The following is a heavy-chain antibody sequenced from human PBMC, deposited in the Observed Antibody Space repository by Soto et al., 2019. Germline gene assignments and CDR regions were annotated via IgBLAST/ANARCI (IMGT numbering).Heavy chain of an antibody. CDR2: IIPMFETV. CDR3: ARGLRTGNYGMDV. J-gene: IGHJ6*02. CDR1: CGTFDNYA. D-gene: IGHD2-15*01. V-gene: IGHV1-69*13. Sequence: SGEVWFKASCGTFDNYAVSWVRQAPGQGLEWMGGIIPMFETVNYAQRFQGRLTIAADESTSTAYMELTSLTSADTAIYFCARGLRTGNYGMDVWGQGTKVTVSS.